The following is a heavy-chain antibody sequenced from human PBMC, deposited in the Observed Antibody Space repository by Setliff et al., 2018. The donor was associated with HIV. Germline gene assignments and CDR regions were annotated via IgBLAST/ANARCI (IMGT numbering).Heavy chain of an antibody. V-gene: IGHV4-38-2*02. D-gene: IGHD3-9*01. CDR2: INHSGST. J-gene: IGHJ4*02. CDR3: ARGSGTFYDVLTFGP. Sequence: PSETLSLTCIVSGYFISSGYYWGWIRQLPGKGLDWIGTINHSGSTYYSPSLKSRVTISMDMSKNQFSLKLTSLTAADTAVYYCARGSGTFYDVLTFGPWGQGTLVTVSS. CDR1: GYFISSGYY.